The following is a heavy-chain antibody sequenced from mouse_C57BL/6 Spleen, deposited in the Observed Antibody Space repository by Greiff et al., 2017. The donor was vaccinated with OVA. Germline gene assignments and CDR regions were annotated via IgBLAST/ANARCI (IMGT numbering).Heavy chain of an antibody. CDR3: ARIPLDY. V-gene: IGHV1-82*01. J-gene: IGHJ2*01. D-gene: IGHD5-1-1*01. Sequence: QVQLKESGPELVKPGASVKISCKASGYAFSSSWMNWVKQRPGKGLEWIGRIYPGDGDTNYNGKFKGKATLTADKSSSTAYMQLSSLTSEDSAVYFCARIPLDYWGQGTTLTVSS. CDR1: GYAFSSSW. CDR2: IYPGDGDT.